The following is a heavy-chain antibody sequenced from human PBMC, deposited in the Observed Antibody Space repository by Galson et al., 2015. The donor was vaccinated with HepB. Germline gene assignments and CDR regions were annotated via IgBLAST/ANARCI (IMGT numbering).Heavy chain of an antibody. CDR1: GFTFSTYG. CDR2: MSYDGSDK. CDR3: ARDLRHYSRTWYGDYDY. Sequence: SLRLSCAASGFTFSTYGIHWVRQAPGKGLEWVATMSYDGSDKYYGDSVKGRFTISRDNSKNTLYLEMNRLRREDTAVYFCARDLRHYSRTWYGDYDYWGQGTLVIVSS. J-gene: IGHJ4*02. D-gene: IGHD6-13*01. V-gene: IGHV3-30*03.